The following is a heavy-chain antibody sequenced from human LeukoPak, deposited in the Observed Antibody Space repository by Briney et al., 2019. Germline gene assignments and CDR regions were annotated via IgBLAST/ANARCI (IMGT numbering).Heavy chain of an antibody. Sequence: ASVKVSCKASGYTFTGYYMHWVRQAPGQGLEWMGRINPNSGGTNYAQKFQGRVTMTRDTSISTAYMELSSLRAEDTGVYYCARDGYEFWSGYYHGAYFDYWGQGTLVTVSS. CDR1: GYTFTGYY. V-gene: IGHV1-2*05. D-gene: IGHD3-3*01. CDR3: ARDGYEFWSGYYHGAYFDY. CDR2: INPNSGGT. J-gene: IGHJ4*02.